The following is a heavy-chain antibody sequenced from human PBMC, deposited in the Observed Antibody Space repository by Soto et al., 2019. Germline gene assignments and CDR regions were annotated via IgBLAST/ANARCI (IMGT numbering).Heavy chain of an antibody. CDR1: GFTFSSYA. Sequence: LRLSCAASGFTFSSYAMSWVRQAPGKGLEWVSAISGSGGSTYYADSVKGRFTISRDNSKNTLYLQMNSLRAEDTAVYYCAKDGGSSGFGFDYWGQGTLVTVSS. CDR3: AKDGGSSGFGFDY. D-gene: IGHD3-22*01. CDR2: ISGSGGST. J-gene: IGHJ4*02. V-gene: IGHV3-23*01.